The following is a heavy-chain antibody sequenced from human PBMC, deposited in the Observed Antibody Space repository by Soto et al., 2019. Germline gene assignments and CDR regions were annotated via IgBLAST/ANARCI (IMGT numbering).Heavy chain of an antibody. Sequence: QVQLVQSGAEVKKPGSSVKVSCKASGGTFSSYTISWVRQAPGQGLEWMGRIIPILGIANYAQKFQGRVTIPADKSTSTAYMERSRLRSEDTAVYYCARDPPVLRYFDLYGMDVWGQGTTVTVSS. J-gene: IGHJ6*02. CDR1: GGTFSSYT. CDR3: ARDPPVLRYFDLYGMDV. D-gene: IGHD3-9*01. CDR2: IIPILGIA. V-gene: IGHV1-69*08.